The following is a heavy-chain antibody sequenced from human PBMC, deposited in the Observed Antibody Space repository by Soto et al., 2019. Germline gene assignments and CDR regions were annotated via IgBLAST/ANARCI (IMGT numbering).Heavy chain of an antibody. V-gene: IGHV1-18*01. CDR2: ISAYNGNT. Sequence: QVQLVQSGAEVKKPGASVKVSCKASGYTFTSYGISWVRLAPGQGLDWMGWISAYNGNTNYAQKLQGRVTMTTDTSTSTAYMELRSLRSDDTAVYYCARDSWVVAATETQDFDYWGQGTLVTVSS. D-gene: IGHD2-15*01. CDR1: GYTFTSYG. J-gene: IGHJ4*02. CDR3: ARDSWVVAATETQDFDY.